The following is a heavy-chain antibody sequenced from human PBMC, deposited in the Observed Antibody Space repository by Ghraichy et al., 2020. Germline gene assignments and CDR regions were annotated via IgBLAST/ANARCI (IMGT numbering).Heavy chain of an antibody. Sequence: GGSLRLSCAASGFTFSNFGMHWVRQAPGKGLEWVSLISHDGSKKYYADSVKGRFTIFRDNSKSTLHLQMNSPRADDTAIYYCAKDSSGWYASLNYFYYGMDVWGQGTTVTVSS. CDR1: GFTFSNFG. V-gene: IGHV3-30*18. D-gene: IGHD6-19*01. CDR3: AKDSSGWYASLNYFYYGMDV. CDR2: ISHDGSKK. J-gene: IGHJ6*02.